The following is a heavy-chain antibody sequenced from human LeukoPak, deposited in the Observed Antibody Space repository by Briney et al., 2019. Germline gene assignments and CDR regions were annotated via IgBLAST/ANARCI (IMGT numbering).Heavy chain of an antibody. D-gene: IGHD2-8*01. CDR1: GGSISTYY. CDR3: ARSGTKTNGFDY. V-gene: IGHV4-59*01. CDR2: IYYSGGT. J-gene: IGHJ4*02. Sequence: RPSETLSLTCTVSGGSISTYYWSWIRQPPGKGLEWIGYIYYSGGTNYSPSLQSRGTIYVDTSKNQFSLRLSSVTAADTAMYYCARSGTKTNGFDYWGQGTLVTVSS.